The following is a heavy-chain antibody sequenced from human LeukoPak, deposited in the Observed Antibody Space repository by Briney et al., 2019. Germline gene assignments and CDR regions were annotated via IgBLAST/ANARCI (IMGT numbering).Heavy chain of an antibody. Sequence: GASVKVSCKASGYTFTSYYMHWVRQVPGQGLEWMGIINPSGGSTSYAQKFQGRVTMTRDTSTSTVYMELSSLRSEDTAVYYCARGLLSGYYDSSGYPDYWGQGTLVTVSS. V-gene: IGHV1-46*01. CDR3: ARGLLSGYYDSSGYPDY. J-gene: IGHJ4*02. CDR1: GYTFTSYY. D-gene: IGHD3-22*01. CDR2: INPSGGST.